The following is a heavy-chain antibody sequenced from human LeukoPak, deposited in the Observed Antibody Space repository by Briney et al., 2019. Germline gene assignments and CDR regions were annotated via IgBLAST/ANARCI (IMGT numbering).Heavy chain of an antibody. CDR1: GYTFTGYY. CDR3: ARVLRFLEWSIAYYYYGMDF. J-gene: IGHJ6*02. D-gene: IGHD3-3*01. CDR2: INPNSGGT. Sequence: ASVKVSCKASGYTFTGYYMHWVRQAPGQGLEWTGWINPNSGGTNYAQKFQGRVTMTRDTSISTAYMELSRLRSDDTAVYYCARVLRFLEWSIAYYYYGMDFWGQGTTVTVSS. V-gene: IGHV1-2*02.